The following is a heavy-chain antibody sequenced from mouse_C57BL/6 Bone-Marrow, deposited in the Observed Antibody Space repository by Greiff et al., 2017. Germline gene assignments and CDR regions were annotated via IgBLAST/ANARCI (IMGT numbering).Heavy chain of an antibody. J-gene: IGHJ4*01. CDR3: TRSRWSPREMDY. CDR1: GYTFTSYW. V-gene: IGHV1-5*01. CDR2: IYPGNSDT. D-gene: IGHD2-3*01. Sequence: VQLQQPGAELVKPGASVKLSCKASGYTFTSYWMHWVKQRPGQGLEWIGAIYPGNSDTSYNQKFKGKAKLTAVTSASTAYMELSSLTNEDSAVYYCTRSRWSPREMDYWGQGTSVTVSS.